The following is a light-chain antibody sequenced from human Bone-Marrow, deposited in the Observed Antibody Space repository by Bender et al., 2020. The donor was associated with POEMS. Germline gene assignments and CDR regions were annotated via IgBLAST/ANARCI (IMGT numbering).Light chain of an antibody. J-gene: IGLJ1*01. Sequence: SYVLTQPPSVSVAPGETARITCEGKNIESQTVHWYQQKPGQAPVLVMSYDSDRPSGVSNRFSGSNSGNTASLTISGLQAEDEADYYCCSYVGTTTFDIFGTGTKVTVL. V-gene: IGLV3-21*01. CDR1: NIESQT. CDR3: CSYVGTTTFDI. CDR2: YDS.